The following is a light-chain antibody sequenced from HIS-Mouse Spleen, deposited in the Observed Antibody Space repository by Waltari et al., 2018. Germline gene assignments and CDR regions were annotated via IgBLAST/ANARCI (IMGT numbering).Light chain of an antibody. CDR3: SSYTSSSTGV. CDR2: DVS. CDR1: RSDVGGYNY. V-gene: IGLV2-14*03. Sequence: QSALTQPASVSGSPGPSITISCTGTRSDVGGYNYVPWYQQHPGKAPKLMIYDVSNRPSGVSNRFSGSKSGNTASLTISGLQAEDEADYYCSSYTSSSTGVFGGGTKLTVL. J-gene: IGLJ2*01.